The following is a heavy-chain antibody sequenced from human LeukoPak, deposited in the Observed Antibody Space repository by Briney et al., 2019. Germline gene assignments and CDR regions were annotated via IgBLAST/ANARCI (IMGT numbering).Heavy chain of an antibody. CDR2: ISGSGGST. J-gene: IGHJ4*02. D-gene: IGHD5-18*01. CDR1: GFTFSSYA. CDR3: AKGRRVRVDTDMVPALFDY. V-gene: IGHV3-23*01. Sequence: PGGSLRLSCAASGFTFSSYAMSWVRQAPGKGLEWVSAISGSGGSTYYADSVKGRFTISTDNSKNTLYLQMNSLRAEDTAVYYCAKGRRVRVDTDMVPALFDYWGQGTLVTVSS.